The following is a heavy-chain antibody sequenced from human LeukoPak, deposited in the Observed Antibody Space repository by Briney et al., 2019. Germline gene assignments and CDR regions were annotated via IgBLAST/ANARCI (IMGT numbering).Heavy chain of an antibody. CDR1: GFTFSSYA. Sequence: GGSLRLSCAASGFTFSSYAMSWVRQAPGKGLEWVSAISGSGGSTYYADSVKGRFTISRDNSKNTLYLQMNSLRAEDTAVYYCAKTIGYYDSSGYSLLYYYYGMDVWGQGTTVTVSS. CDR2: ISGSGGST. CDR3: AKTIGYYDSSGYSLLYYYYGMDV. V-gene: IGHV3-23*01. D-gene: IGHD3-22*01. J-gene: IGHJ6*02.